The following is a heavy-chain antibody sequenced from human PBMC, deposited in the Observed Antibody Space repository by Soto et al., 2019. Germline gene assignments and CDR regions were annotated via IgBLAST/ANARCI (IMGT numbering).Heavy chain of an antibody. V-gene: IGHV3-23*01. Sequence: PGGSLRLSCTVSGFTFSSYAMSWGRQAPGKGLEWVSSISGSGGDKYYADSVKGRFTISRDNSKNTLYFQMNGLRAEDTAVYYCAKDQAYYDIWSGYSNDYYGMDVWGQGTTVTVSS. CDR1: GFTFSSYA. CDR3: AKDQAYYDIWSGYSNDYYGMDV. CDR2: ISGSGGDK. D-gene: IGHD3-3*01. J-gene: IGHJ6*02.